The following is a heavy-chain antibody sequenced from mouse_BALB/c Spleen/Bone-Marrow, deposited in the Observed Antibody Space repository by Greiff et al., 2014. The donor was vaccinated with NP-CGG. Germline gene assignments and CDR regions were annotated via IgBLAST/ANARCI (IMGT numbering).Heavy chain of an antibody. CDR1: GFSLTFYG. Sequence: VMLVESGPGLVQPSPSLSITCTVSGFSLTFYGIHWVRQSPGKGLEWLGVIWSGGSTDYNADFISRLSISKINSKTQVFLKMNRRQGKNTAIYYGDKNGSKRGAMDDWGQGTSVTVSS. D-gene: IGHD2-5*01. V-gene: IGHV2-2*02. CDR2: IWSGGST. J-gene: IGHJ4*01. CDR3: DKNGSKRGAMDD.